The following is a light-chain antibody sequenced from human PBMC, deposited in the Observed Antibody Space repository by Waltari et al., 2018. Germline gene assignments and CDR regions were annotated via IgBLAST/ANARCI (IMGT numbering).Light chain of an antibody. CDR3: HVWHPHVDPGV. Sequence: SYVVTQPPSVSVAPGATATITCGGDNIGTYSVHWYQQKAGQAPVLVIFYDRDRPSGFPDRSSGSNSGNTATLTISRVEAGDEARYYCHVWHPHVDPGVFGTGTEVTVL. CDR2: YDR. CDR1: NIGTYS. J-gene: IGLJ1*01. V-gene: IGLV3-21*04.